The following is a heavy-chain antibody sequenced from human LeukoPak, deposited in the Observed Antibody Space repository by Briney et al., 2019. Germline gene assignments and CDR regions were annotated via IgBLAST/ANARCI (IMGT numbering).Heavy chain of an antibody. CDR2: IYYSGST. CDR1: GGSISSSSYY. CDR3: ARARPYYDFWSGYYFDY. D-gene: IGHD3-3*01. J-gene: IGHJ4*02. V-gene: IGHV4-39*07. Sequence: SETLSLTCTVSGGSISSSSYYWGWIRQPPGKGLEWIGSIYYSGSTYYNPSLKSRVTISVDTSKNQFSLKLSSVTAADTAVYYCARARPYYDFWSGYYFDYWGQGTLVTVSS.